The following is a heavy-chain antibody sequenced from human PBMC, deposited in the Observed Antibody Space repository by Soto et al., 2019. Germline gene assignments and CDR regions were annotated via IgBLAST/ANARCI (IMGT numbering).Heavy chain of an antibody. CDR1: GYTFTSYY. D-gene: IGHD3-3*01. J-gene: IGHJ6*02. Sequence: QVQLVQSGAEVKKPGASVKVSCKASGYTFTSYYLHWVRQAPGQRLEWMGLINPSGGSTRYAQKFQGRVVMTRDTSTYTVYMELRRLRSEDTAVYYCARPLRFLDPRVYYGMEVWGQGTTVTVSS. CDR2: INPSGGST. CDR3: ARPLRFLDPRVYYGMEV. V-gene: IGHV1-46*01.